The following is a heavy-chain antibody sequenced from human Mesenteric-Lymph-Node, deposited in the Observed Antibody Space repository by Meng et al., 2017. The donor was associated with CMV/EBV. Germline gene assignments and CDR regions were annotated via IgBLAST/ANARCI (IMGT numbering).Heavy chain of an antibody. J-gene: IGHJ6*02. CDR3: ARHRYDFWRGHLAAYYYYYGMDV. Sequence: SETLSLTCAVYGGSFSGYYWSWIRQPPGKGLEWIGEINHSGSTNYNPSLKSRVTISVDTSKNQFSLKLSSVTAADTAVYYCARHRYDFWRGHLAAYYYYYGMDVWGQGTTVTVSS. CDR1: GGSFSGYY. CDR2: INHSGST. V-gene: IGHV4-34*01. D-gene: IGHD3-3*01.